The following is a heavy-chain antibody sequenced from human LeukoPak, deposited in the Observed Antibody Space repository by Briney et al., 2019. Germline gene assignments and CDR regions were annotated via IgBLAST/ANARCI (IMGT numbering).Heavy chain of an antibody. D-gene: IGHD6-19*01. J-gene: IGHJ5*02. CDR1: GFTFTSDA. V-gene: IGHV3-23*01. CDR2: TVSRGTT. Sequence: PGGSLRLSCVAYGFTFTSDAMNWVRQAPGKGLEWVSSTVSRGTTQYADSVKGRFTVSRDTSKNTLYLQMNSLRADDTAVYYCAKCSTSAYTTGWCNWIDPWGQGTLVTVSS. CDR3: AKCSTSAYTTGWCNWIDP.